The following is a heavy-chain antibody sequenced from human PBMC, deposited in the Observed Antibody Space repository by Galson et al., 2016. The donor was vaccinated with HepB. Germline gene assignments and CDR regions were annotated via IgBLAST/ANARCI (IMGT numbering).Heavy chain of an antibody. CDR2: IYYSGST. D-gene: IGHD6-13*01. J-gene: IGHJ4*02. Sequence: TLSLTCTVSGSSISSGGYYWSWIRQHPGKGLEWIGYIYYSGSTYYNPSLRSRVTISADTSKNQFSLKLSSVTAADTAVYYCASWGYSSSRYSDYWGQGTLVTVSS. V-gene: IGHV4-31*03. CDR1: GSSISSGGYY. CDR3: ASWGYSSSRYSDY.